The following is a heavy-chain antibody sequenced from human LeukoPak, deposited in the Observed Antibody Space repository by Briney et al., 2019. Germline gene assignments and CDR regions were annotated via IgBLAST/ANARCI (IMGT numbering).Heavy chain of an antibody. CDR1: GFTFSSYA. D-gene: IGHD4-17*01. J-gene: IGHJ4*02. CDR3: AKDVVSGDYSYFDY. CDR2: ISGSGGST. Sequence: GASLRLSCAASGFTFSSYAMSWVRQAPGKGLEWVSAISGSGGSTYYADSVKGRFTISRDNSKNTLYLQMNSLRAEDTAVYYCAKDVVSGDYSYFDYWGQGTLVTVPS. V-gene: IGHV3-23*01.